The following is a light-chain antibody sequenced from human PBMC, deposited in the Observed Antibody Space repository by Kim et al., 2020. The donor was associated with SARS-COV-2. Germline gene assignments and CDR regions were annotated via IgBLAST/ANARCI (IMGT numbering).Light chain of an antibody. CDR2: RNN. J-gene: IGLJ3*02. CDR1: SNNVGNQG. CDR3: SAWDSSLYGWV. Sequence: QAGLTQPPSVSKGLRQTATLTCTGNSNNVGNQGAAWLQQHQGHPPKLLSYRNNDRPSGISEKFSASRSGNTASLTIAGLQPEDEADYSCSAWDSSLYGWVLGGGTQLTVL. V-gene: IGLV10-54*04.